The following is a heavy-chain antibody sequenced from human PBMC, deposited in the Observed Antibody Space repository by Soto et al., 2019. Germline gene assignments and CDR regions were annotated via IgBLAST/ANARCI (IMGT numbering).Heavy chain of an antibody. Sequence: SETLSLNCTVSGGSISSGGYYWSWIRQHPGKGLEWIGYIYYSGSTYYNPSLKSRVTISVDTSKNQFSLKLSSVTAADTAVYYCARDRVTMVRGVITHRFDYWGQGTLVTVSS. CDR1: GGSISSGGYY. D-gene: IGHD3-10*01. J-gene: IGHJ4*02. V-gene: IGHV4-31*03. CDR3: ARDRVTMVRGVITHRFDY. CDR2: IYYSGST.